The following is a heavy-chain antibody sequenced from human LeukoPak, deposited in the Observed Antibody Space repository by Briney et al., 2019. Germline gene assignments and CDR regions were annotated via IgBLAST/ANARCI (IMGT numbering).Heavy chain of an antibody. Sequence: GESLKISRKGSGYSFTSYWISWLRQMPGKGLEWMGRIDPSDSYTNYSPSFQGHVTISADKSISTAYLQWSSLKASDTAMYYCARRYCSSTSCSGFDPWGQGTLVTVSS. D-gene: IGHD2-2*01. CDR3: ARRYCSSTSCSGFDP. J-gene: IGHJ5*02. CDR1: GYSFTSYW. V-gene: IGHV5-10-1*01. CDR2: IDPSDSYT.